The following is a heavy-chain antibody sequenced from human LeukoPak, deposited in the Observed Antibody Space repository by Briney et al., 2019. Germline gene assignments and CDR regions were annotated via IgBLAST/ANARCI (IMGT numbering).Heavy chain of an antibody. V-gene: IGHV4-34*01. CDR2: IKQSENT. CDR1: GGSFSAYY. J-gene: IGHJ4*02. D-gene: IGHD5-24*01. CDR3: AREGLKNAYNPLGY. Sequence: PSETLSLTCAVYGGSFSAYYWTWVRQPPGMGLEWIGEIKQSENTNYNPSLKSRVTISIDPSKNQISLKLTSVTAAVTAVYYCAREGLKNAYNPLGYWGQGTLVTVSS.